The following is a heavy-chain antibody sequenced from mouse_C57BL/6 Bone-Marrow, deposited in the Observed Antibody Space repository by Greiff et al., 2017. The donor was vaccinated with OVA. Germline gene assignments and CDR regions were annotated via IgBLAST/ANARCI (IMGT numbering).Heavy chain of an antibody. Sequence: QVQLQQPGAELVRPGTSVKLSCKASGYTFTSYWMHWVKQRPGQGLEWIGVIDPSDSYTNYNQKFKGKATLTVDTSSSTAYMQLSSLTSEDSAVYYCARDRLLLTFGDWGQGTLVTVSA. CDR3: ARDRLLLTFGD. J-gene: IGHJ3*01. D-gene: IGHD2-3*01. CDR1: GYTFTSYW. V-gene: IGHV1-59*01. CDR2: IDPSDSYT.